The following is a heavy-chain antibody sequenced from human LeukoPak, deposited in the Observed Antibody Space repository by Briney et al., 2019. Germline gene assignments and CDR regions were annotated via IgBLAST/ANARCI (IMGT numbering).Heavy chain of an antibody. CDR3: ARDDPTTPYYYYMDV. CDR1: GYTISSGFY. D-gene: IGHD4-11*01. V-gene: IGHV4-38-2*02. CDR2: IYHSGST. J-gene: IGHJ6*03. Sequence: SETLSLTCTVSGYTISSGFYWGWIRQPPGKGLEWIGSIYHSGSTSYNPSLKSRVTISIDTSKNHFTLKLSSVTAADTAVYYCARDDPTTPYYYYMDVWGKGTTVTVSS.